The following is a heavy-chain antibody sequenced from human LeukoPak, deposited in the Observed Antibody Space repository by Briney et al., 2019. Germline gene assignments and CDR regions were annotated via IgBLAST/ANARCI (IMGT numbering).Heavy chain of an antibody. CDR2: ISSSSSRSSYI. Sequence: GGSLRLSCAASGFTFNSYTMNWVRQAPGRGLEWVSSISSSSSRSSYIYYADSAKGRFTISRDNAKNSLYLQMNSLRAEDTAVYYCARDRSWDTMIYDYWGQGTLVTVSS. J-gene: IGHJ4*02. CDR3: ARDRSWDTMIYDY. D-gene: IGHD3-22*01. CDR1: GFTFNSYT. V-gene: IGHV3-21*01.